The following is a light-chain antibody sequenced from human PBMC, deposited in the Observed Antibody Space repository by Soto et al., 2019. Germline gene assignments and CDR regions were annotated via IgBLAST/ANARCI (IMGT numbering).Light chain of an antibody. J-gene: IGKJ4*01. V-gene: IGKV3-15*01. CDR3: QQYSNWPLT. CDR2: HAS. CDR1: QSVYNN. Sequence: EIVMTQSPATLSVSPGERATLSCRASQSVYNNLAWYQQKPGQAPRLLIYHASTRATGFPARFSGGGSGTEFTLTISSLQSEDFAVYFCQQYSNWPLTFGGGTKVEIK.